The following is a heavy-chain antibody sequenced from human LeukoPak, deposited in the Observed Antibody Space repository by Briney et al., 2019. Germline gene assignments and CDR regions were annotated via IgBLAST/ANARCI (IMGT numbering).Heavy chain of an antibody. CDR3: ARGTLEYSSSWYNYYYGMDV. V-gene: IGHV4-59*01. J-gene: IGHJ6*02. D-gene: IGHD6-13*01. CDR1: GGSISSYY. CDR2: IYYSGST. Sequence: SETLSLTCTVSGGSISSYYWSWIRQPPGRGLEWIGYIYYSGSTNYNPSLKSRVTISVDTSKNQFSLKLSSVTAADTAVYCCARGTLEYSSSWYNYYYGMDVWGQGTTVTVSS.